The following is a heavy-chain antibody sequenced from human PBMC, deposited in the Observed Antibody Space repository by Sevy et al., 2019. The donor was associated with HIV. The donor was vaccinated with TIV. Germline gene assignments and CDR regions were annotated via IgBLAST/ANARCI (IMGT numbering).Heavy chain of an antibody. J-gene: IGHJ3*02. CDR2: IFRSGDNT. D-gene: IGHD3-22*01. Sequence: RGCLRLSCAASGFTFNNYAMNWVRQAPGKGLDRVSTIFRSGDNTYYADSVKGRFTISRDNSNNTVSLQMNSLRAEDAALYYCAGSRYDSSDSFDAFDIWGQGTVVSVSS. CDR1: GFTFNNYA. V-gene: IGHV3-23*01. CDR3: AGSRYDSSDSFDAFDI.